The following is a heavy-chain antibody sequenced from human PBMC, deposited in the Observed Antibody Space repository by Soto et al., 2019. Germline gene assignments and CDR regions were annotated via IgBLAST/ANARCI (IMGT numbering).Heavy chain of an antibody. V-gene: IGHV4-4*02. CDR2: IYHSGST. J-gene: IGHJ4*02. CDR3: ARDPSLGYSSGWYVYYFDY. Sequence: QVQLQESGPGLVKPSGTLSLTCAVSGGSISSSNWWSWVRQPPGKGLEWIGEIYHSGSTNYNPSLKSRVTISVDKSKNQFSLKLSSVTAADTAVYYCARDPSLGYSSGWYVYYFDYWGQGTLVTVSS. CDR1: GGSISSSNW. D-gene: IGHD6-19*01.